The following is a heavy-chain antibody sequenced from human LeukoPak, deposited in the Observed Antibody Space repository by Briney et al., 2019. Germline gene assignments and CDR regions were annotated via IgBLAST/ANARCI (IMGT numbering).Heavy chain of an antibody. D-gene: IGHD1-14*01. CDR2: IRFGGTNE. V-gene: IGHV3-30*02. Sequence: GGSLRLSCAASGFTFSSYSMNWVRQAPGKGLEWVAFIRFGGTNEYYADSVKGRFTISRDNSKNSLYLQMNSLRPDDTAVYYCAKSRAPTADPDAFDVWGQGTMVTVSS. CDR1: GFTFSSYS. CDR3: AKSRAPTADPDAFDV. J-gene: IGHJ3*01.